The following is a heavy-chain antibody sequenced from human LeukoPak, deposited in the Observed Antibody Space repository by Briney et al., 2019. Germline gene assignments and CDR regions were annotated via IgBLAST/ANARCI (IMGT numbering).Heavy chain of an antibody. D-gene: IGHD7-27*01. V-gene: IGHV3-7*03. CDR2: INEDGYEK. CDR3: AKDPGDKDIDRWFDP. Sequence: GGSLRLSCAASGFTFGSYAMSWVRQAPGKGLEWVANINEDGYEKYYVGSVKGRFTISRDNAKNSLYLHMSGLRVEDTAVYYCAKDPGDKDIDRWFDPWGQGTLVTVSS. CDR1: GFTFGSYA. J-gene: IGHJ5*02.